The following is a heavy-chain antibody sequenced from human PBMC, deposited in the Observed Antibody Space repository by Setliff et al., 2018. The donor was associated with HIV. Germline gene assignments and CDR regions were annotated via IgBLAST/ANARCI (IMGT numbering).Heavy chain of an antibody. V-gene: IGHV1-69*13. CDR1: GGTFSSYA. J-gene: IGHJ5*02. Sequence: GASVKVSCKASGGTFSSYAISWVRQAPGQGLEWMGEIIPIFGTAKYAQNFQGRVTITADESTNTAYMELNSLRFEDTAVYFCARSSTTIFGVAQDNWFDPWGQGSRVTVSS. CDR3: ARSSTTIFGVAQDNWFDP. D-gene: IGHD3-3*01. CDR2: IIPIFGTA.